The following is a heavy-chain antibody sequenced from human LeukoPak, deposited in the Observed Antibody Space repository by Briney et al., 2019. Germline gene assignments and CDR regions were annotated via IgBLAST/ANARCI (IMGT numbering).Heavy chain of an antibody. CDR1: GFTFNNYW. J-gene: IGHJ4*02. V-gene: IGHV3-74*01. CDR3: ARGGVGYYYDSSGYYYEY. D-gene: IGHD3-22*01. Sequence: GGSLRLSCAASGFTFNNYWMHWVRQAPGKGLVWVSGINSDGSSATYADSVKGRFTISRDNAKNTLYLEMNSLRAEDMAVYYCARGGVGYYYDSSGYYYEYWGQGTLVTVSS. CDR2: INSDGSSA.